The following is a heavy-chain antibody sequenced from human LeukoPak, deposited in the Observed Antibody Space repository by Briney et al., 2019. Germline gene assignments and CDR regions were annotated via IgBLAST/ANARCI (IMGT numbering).Heavy chain of an antibody. CDR2: ISGSGDTT. V-gene: IGHV3-23*01. CDR3: ARVEASRNYYDSSGYPTGGFDP. D-gene: IGHD3-22*01. Sequence: GGSLRLSCAASGFTFSSYAMSWVRQAPGKGLEWVSAISGSGDTTSYADSVKGRFTISRDNSKNTLYLQMNSLRAEDTAVYYCARVEASRNYYDSSGYPTGGFDPWGQGTLVTVSS. CDR1: GFTFSSYA. J-gene: IGHJ5*02.